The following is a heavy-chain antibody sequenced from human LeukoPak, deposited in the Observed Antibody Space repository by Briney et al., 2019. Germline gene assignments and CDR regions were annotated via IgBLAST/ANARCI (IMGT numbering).Heavy chain of an antibody. CDR3: ARQYGGYDHLDY. J-gene: IGHJ4*02. CDR1: GFTFSSYW. CDR2: PNSDGSNT. D-gene: IGHD5-12*01. V-gene: IGHV3-74*01. Sequence: GGSLRLSCAASGFTFSSYWMHWVRQAPGKGLVWVSRPNSDGSNTGYADSVKGRFTISRDNSKNTLYLQMNSLRPEDTAVYSCARQYGGYDHLDYWGQGILVTVSS.